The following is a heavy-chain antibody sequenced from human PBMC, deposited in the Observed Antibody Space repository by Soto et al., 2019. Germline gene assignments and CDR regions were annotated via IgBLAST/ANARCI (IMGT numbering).Heavy chain of an antibody. J-gene: IGHJ5*02. CDR3: ARDKGGVYSSGWSS. Sequence: QVQLVESGGGVVQPGRSLRLSCAASGFTFSSYGMHWVRQAPGKGREWVAVIWYDGSNKYYADSVKGRFTISRDNSKNTLYLQMNSLRAEDTAVYYCARDKGGVYSSGWSSWGQGTLVTVSS. D-gene: IGHD6-19*01. CDR2: IWYDGSNK. CDR1: GFTFSSYG. V-gene: IGHV3-33*01.